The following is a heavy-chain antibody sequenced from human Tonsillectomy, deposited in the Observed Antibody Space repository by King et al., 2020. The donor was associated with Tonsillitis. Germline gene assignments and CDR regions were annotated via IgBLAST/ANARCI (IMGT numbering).Heavy chain of an antibody. Sequence: VQLVESGGGLVQPGGSLRLSCAASGFTFSNYAMSWVRQAPGKGLEWGSGISGSGGNTYYPDSVKGRFTISRDNSKNTLYLQLNSLRAEDTAVYYCAKDQGGFYGDSHFRYWGQGTLVTVSS. CDR3: AKDQGGFYGDSHFRY. CDR1: GFTFSNYA. D-gene: IGHD4-17*01. CDR2: ISGSGGNT. J-gene: IGHJ4*02. V-gene: IGHV3-23*04.